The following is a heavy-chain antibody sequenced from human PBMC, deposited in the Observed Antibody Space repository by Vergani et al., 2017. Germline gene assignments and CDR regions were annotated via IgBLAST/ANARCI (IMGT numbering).Heavy chain of an antibody. Sequence: QFQLVESGGGVVQPGRSLRLSCAASGFTFRSYGMHWVRQAPGKGLEWVAVISYDGSNKYYADSVKGRFTISSDNSKNTLYLQMNSLRAEDTAVYYFAKEAQWLYFDLWGRGTLVTVSS. D-gene: IGHD6-19*01. V-gene: IGHV3-30*18. CDR1: GFTFRSYG. J-gene: IGHJ2*01. CDR2: ISYDGSNK. CDR3: AKEAQWLYFDL.